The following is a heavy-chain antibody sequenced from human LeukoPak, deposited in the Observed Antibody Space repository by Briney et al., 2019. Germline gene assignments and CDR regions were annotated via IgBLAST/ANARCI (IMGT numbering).Heavy chain of an antibody. D-gene: IGHD3-10*01. J-gene: IGHJ2*01. CDR2: ISSSSSYI. CDR1: GFTFSSYS. V-gene: IGHV3-21*01. CDR3: ARRLAREYYGSGTSSFDL. Sequence: PGGSLRLSCAASGFTFSSYSMNWVRQAPGKRLEWVSSISSSSSYIYYADSVKGRFTISRDNAKNSLYLQMNSLRAEDTAVYYCARRLAREYYGSGTSSFDLWGRGTLVTVSS.